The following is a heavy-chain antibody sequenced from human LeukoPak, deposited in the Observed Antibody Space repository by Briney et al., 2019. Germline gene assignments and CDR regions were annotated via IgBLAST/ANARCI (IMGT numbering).Heavy chain of an antibody. CDR1: GFTFGSYA. V-gene: IGHV3-23*01. CDR2: ISGSGGST. Sequence: GGSLRLYCAASGFTFGSYAMSWVRQAPGMGLEWVSPISGSGGSTYYADPVKGRCTISRDNSKNTLYLQMNSLRAEDTAVDYCAKPLIEVVVPATQTNAFDYWGQGTLVTVSS. J-gene: IGHJ4*02. D-gene: IGHD2-2*01. CDR3: AKPLIEVVVPATQTNAFDY.